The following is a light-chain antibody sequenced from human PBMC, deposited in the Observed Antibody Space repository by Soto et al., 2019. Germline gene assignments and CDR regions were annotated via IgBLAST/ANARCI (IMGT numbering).Light chain of an antibody. CDR1: QSISSW. V-gene: IGKV1-5*01. CDR3: QQYNIYSWT. J-gene: IGKJ1*01. CDR2: DAS. Sequence: DIQMTQSPSTLSASVGDRVTITCRASQSISSWVAWYQQKPGKAPKLLIYDASSLESGVPSRFSGSGSGTEFTLTISSLQPDDFATYYSQQYNIYSWTFGQGTKVEIK.